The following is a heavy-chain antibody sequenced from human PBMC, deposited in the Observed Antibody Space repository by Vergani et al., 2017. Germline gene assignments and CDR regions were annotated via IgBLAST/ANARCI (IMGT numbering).Heavy chain of an antibody. V-gene: IGHV1-8*01. J-gene: IGHJ5*02. D-gene: IGHD2-2*01. CDR2: MNPNSGNT. CDR1: GYTFTSYD. CDR3: ARGRSLGYCSSTSCYQADP. Sequence: QVQLVQSGAEVKKPGASVKVSCKASGYTFTSYDINWVRQATGQGLEWMGWMNPNSGNTGYAQKFQGRVTMTRNTSISTAYMELSSLRSEDTAVYYCARGRSLGYCSSTSCYQADPWGQGTLVTVSS.